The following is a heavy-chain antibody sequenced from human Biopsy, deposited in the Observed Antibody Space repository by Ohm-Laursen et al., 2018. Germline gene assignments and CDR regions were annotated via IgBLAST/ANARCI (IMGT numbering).Heavy chain of an antibody. CDR2: ISHTGYT. D-gene: IGHD4-23*01. J-gene: IGHJ1*01. CDR3: ARGSNEYGGLYFPH. Sequence: SETLSLTCTVSGGSFTGHYWTWIRQPPGQGLEWIGHISHTGYTSYKSSLKSRVTISLDTSRKHFSLRLTSLAAADTVVYYCARGSNEYGGLYFPHWGQGTLVTVSS. V-gene: IGHV4-59*11. CDR1: GGSFTGHY.